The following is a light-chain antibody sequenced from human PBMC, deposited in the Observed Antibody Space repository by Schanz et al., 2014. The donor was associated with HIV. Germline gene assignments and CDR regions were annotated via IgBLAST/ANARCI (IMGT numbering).Light chain of an antibody. Sequence: DIQMTQSPSTLSASVGDRVTITCRASQSISSWLAWYQQKPGKAPKLLIYKASSLESGVPSRFSGSGSGTEFTLTINGLQPDDFASYYCQQYYSYPRTFGQGTKGAIK. J-gene: IGKJ1*01. CDR1: QSISSW. CDR3: QQYYSYPRT. V-gene: IGKV1-5*03. CDR2: KAS.